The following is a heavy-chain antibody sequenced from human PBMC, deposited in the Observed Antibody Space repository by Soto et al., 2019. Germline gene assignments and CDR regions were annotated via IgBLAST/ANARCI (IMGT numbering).Heavy chain of an antibody. CDR1: GYTFTSYG. J-gene: IGHJ3*02. D-gene: IGHD2-2*01. V-gene: IGHV1-18*01. CDR2: ISAYNGNT. Sequence: ASVKVSCKASGYTFTSYGISWVRQAPGQGLEWMGWISAYNGNTNYAQKLQGRVTMTTDTSTSTAYMELRSLRSDDTAVYYCAKWRYCSSTTCYGAPDAFDIWGQGTMVTVSS. CDR3: AKWRYCSSTTCYGAPDAFDI.